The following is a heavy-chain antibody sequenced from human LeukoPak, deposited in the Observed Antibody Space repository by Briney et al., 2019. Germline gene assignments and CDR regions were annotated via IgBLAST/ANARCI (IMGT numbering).Heavy chain of an antibody. CDR3: ARATGTWGHDGFDI. V-gene: IGHV1-18*01. D-gene: IGHD3-16*01. CDR2: ISGSSSNT. J-gene: IGHJ3*02. CDR1: GYTFMSHG. Sequence: ASVKVSCKAYGYTFMSHGISWVRQAPGQGLEWMGWISGSSSNTNYAQRLQGRVTMTTDTSTTTAYMELRSLRSDDTAVYYCARATGTWGHDGFDIWGQGTVVTVSS.